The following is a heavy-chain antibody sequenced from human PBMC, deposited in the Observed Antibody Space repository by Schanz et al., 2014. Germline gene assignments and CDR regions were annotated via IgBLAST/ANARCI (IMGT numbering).Heavy chain of an antibody. Sequence: VQLVQSGAEVKRPGASVRVSCKASGYTFTSDSMHWVRQAPGQGLEWMGMINPSGGSTTYAQKFQGRVTMTTDTSASTDYMELSSLRSEDTAGYYCARDGVDAAAGGNYWGQGTLVTVAS. CDR3: ARDGVDAAAGGNY. CDR2: INPSGGST. D-gene: IGHD6-13*01. CDR1: GYTFTSDS. V-gene: IGHV1-46*03. J-gene: IGHJ4*02.